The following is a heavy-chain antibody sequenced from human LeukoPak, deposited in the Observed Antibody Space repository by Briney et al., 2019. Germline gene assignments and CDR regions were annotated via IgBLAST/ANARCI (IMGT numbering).Heavy chain of an antibody. D-gene: IGHD6-19*01. CDR2: IYHSGST. Sequence: PSETLSLTCTVSGYSISTGYNWGWIRQPPGKGLEWIGSIYHSGSTYYNPSLKSRVTMSVDTSKNQFSLKLSSVTAADTAVYYCARALAFDYWGQGILVTVSS. CDR1: GYSISTGYN. V-gene: IGHV4-38-2*02. J-gene: IGHJ4*02. CDR3: ARALAFDY.